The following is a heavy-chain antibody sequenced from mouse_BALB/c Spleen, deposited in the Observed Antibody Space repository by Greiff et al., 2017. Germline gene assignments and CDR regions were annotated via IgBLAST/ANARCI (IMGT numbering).Heavy chain of an antibody. J-gene: IGHJ2*01. Sequence: DVQLVESGGGLVKPGGSLKLSCAASGFTFSDYYMYWVRQTPEKRLEWVATISDGGSYTYYPDSVKGRFTLSRDNAKNNLYLQMSSLKSEDTAMYYCARDEGYYVRYWGQGTTLTVSS. V-gene: IGHV5-4*02. D-gene: IGHD2-3*01. CDR1: GFTFSDYY. CDR3: ARDEGYYVRY. CDR2: ISDGGSYT.